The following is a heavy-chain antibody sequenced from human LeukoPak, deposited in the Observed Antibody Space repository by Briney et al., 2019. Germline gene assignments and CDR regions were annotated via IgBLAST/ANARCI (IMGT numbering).Heavy chain of an antibody. CDR3: ARRPYCSSTSCYQIGNFDY. Sequence: RGESLKISCKGSAYSFTSYWIGWVRQMPGKGLEWMGIIYPGDSDTRYSPSFQGQVTISADKSISTAYLQWSSLKASDTAMYYCARRPYCSSTSCYQIGNFDYWGQGTLVTVSS. CDR1: AYSFTSYW. CDR2: IYPGDSDT. J-gene: IGHJ4*02. V-gene: IGHV5-51*01. D-gene: IGHD2-2*01.